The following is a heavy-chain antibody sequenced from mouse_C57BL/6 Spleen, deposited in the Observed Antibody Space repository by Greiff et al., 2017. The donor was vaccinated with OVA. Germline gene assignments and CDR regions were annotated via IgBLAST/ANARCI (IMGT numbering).Heavy chain of an antibody. V-gene: IGHV1-22*01. CDR3: AALYGSSYDY. Sequence: VQLQQSGPELVKPGASVKMSCKASGYTFTDYNMHWVKQSHGKSLEWIGYINPNNGGTSYNQKFKGKATLTVNKSSSTAYMELRSLTSEDSAVYYCAALYGSSYDYWGQGTTLTVSS. CDR2: INPNNGGT. D-gene: IGHD1-1*01. J-gene: IGHJ2*01. CDR1: GYTFTDYN.